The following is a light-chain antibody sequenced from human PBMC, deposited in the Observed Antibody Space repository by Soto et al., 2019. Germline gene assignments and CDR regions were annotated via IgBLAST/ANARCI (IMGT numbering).Light chain of an antibody. CDR3: CAYTSTSALYV. CDR1: SSDIGAYDY. Sequence: QSALTQPASLSGSPGQSITISCTGTSSDIGAYDYVSWFQQHPGKAPKLMISEVNNRPSGVSNRFSGSKSGNTAYLTISGLQTEDEADYYCCAYTSTSALYVFGTGTKLTVL. V-gene: IGLV2-14*01. CDR2: EVN. J-gene: IGLJ1*01.